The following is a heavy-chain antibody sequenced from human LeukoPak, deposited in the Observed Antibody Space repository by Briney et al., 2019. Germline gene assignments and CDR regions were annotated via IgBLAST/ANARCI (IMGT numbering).Heavy chain of an antibody. CDR3: ARVNWNYDGLAWFDP. D-gene: IGHD1-7*01. CDR2: IYYSGST. CDR1: GGSISSYY. Sequence: PSETLSLTCTVSGGSISSYYWSWIRQPPGKGLEWIGYIYYSGSTNYNPSLKSRVTISVDTSKNQFSLKLSSVTAADTAVYYCARVNWNYDGLAWFDPWGQGTLVTVSS. J-gene: IGHJ5*02. V-gene: IGHV4-59*12.